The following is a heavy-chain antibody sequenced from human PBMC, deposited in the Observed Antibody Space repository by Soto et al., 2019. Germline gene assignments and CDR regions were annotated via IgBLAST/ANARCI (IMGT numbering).Heavy chain of an antibody. V-gene: IGHV1-46*01. J-gene: IGHJ4*02. D-gene: IGHD6-13*01. CDR3: ARDLAAGDH. CDR1: GYTFTHYY. Sequence: QVQLVQSGAEVKKPGASVKLSCRTSGYTFTHYYIHWVREAPGQGLEWLGIINPASGSTNYAQDFQGRVTLNRDTSTTTVYMDLSGLRAEDTAIFYCARDLAAGDHWGQGTLVTVSS. CDR2: INPASGST.